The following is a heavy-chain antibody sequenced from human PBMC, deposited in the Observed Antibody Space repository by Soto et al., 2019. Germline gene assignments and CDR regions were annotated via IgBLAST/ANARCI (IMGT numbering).Heavy chain of an antibody. J-gene: IGHJ6*02. D-gene: IGHD2-2*01. CDR1: GYTFTSYG. Sequence: DSGKVACKASGYTFTSYGIRWVRQAPGQGLEWMGWISAYNGNTNYAQKLQGRVTMTTDTSTSTAYMELRSLRSDDTAVYYCARVRYCSSTSCSNSDYYYYGMDVWGQGTTVTVS. CDR2: ISAYNGNT. V-gene: IGHV1-18*04. CDR3: ARVRYCSSTSCSNSDYYYYGMDV.